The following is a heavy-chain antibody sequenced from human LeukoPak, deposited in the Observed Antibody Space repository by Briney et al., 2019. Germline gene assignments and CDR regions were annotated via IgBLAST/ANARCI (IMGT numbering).Heavy chain of an antibody. J-gene: IGHJ4*02. V-gene: IGHV4-34*01. CDR2: INHSGST. D-gene: IGHD6-19*01. Sequence: SETLSLTCAVYGGSFSGYYWSWIRQPPGKGLEWIGEINHSGSTNYNPSLKSRVTISVDTSKNQFSLKLSSVTAADTAVYYCARGIAVAGTWFDYWGQGTLVTVSS. CDR3: ARGIAVAGTWFDY. CDR1: GGSFSGYY.